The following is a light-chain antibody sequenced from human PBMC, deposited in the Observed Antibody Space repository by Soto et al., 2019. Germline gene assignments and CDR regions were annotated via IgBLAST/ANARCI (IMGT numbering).Light chain of an antibody. CDR2: GAS. V-gene: IGKV3D-15*01. CDR1: QSVRSN. J-gene: IGKJ5*01. Sequence: EIVMTQSPATLSVSPGERATLSCRASQSVRSNLAWYQQKPGQAPRLLIYGASTRATGIPVRFSGSGSGPEFTLTISSLQSEDFAVYYCQQYNNWPSITFGQGTRLEIK. CDR3: QQYNNWPSIT.